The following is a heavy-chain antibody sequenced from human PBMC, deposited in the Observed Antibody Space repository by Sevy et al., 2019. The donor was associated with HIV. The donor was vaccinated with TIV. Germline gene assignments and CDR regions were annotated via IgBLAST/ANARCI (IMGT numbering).Heavy chain of an antibody. J-gene: IGHJ6*02. CDR3: ASQNYYDSSGYYFFDYYYGMDV. D-gene: IGHD3-22*01. Sequence: GGSLRLSCAASGFTFSSYGMHWVRQAPGKGLEWVAVIWYDGSNKYYADSVKGRFTISRDNSKNTLYLQMNSLRAEDTAVDYCASQNYYDSSGYYFFDYYYGMDVWGQGTTVTVSS. CDR1: GFTFSSYG. V-gene: IGHV3-33*01. CDR2: IWYDGSNK.